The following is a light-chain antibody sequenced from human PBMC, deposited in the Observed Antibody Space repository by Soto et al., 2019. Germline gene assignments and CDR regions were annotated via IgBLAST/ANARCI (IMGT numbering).Light chain of an antibody. Sequence: EIVLTQSPATLSLSPGERATLSCRASQSVSSYLAWYQQKPGQAPRPLIYGASSRAIGIPDRFSGSGSGTDFTLTISRLEPEDFAVYYCQQYGSSPWTFGQGTKVDIK. CDR3: QQYGSSPWT. CDR1: QSVSSY. J-gene: IGKJ1*01. V-gene: IGKV3-20*01. CDR2: GAS.